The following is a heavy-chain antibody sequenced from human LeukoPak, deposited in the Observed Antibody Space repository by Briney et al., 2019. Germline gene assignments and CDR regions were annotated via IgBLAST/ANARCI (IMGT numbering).Heavy chain of an antibody. V-gene: IGHV4-59*01. CDR3: ARNLIPEQLVLNF. Sequence: SETLSLTCTVSGGSISNYYWNWIRQPPGKGLEWIGYIYYTGSTNHNPYLKSRVTMSVDTSKNQFSLNLRSVTPEDTAVYYCARNLIPEQLVLNFWGQGILVTVSS. CDR2: IYYTGST. D-gene: IGHD6-13*01. CDR1: GGSISNYY. J-gene: IGHJ4*02.